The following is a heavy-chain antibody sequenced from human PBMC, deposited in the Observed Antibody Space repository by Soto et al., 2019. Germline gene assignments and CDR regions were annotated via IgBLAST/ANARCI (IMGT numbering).Heavy chain of an antibody. CDR2: INPSGGST. V-gene: IGHV1-46*01. D-gene: IGHD3-3*01. CDR3: ARGGAPNYDFWSGYSRQRGMDV. Sequence: GSVKVSCKASGYTFTSYYMHWVRQAPGQGLEWMGIINPSGGSTSYAQKFQGRVTMTRDTSTSTVYMELSSLRSEDTAVYYCARGGAPNYDFWSGYSRQRGMDVWGQGTTVTVSS. J-gene: IGHJ6*02. CDR1: GYTFTSYY.